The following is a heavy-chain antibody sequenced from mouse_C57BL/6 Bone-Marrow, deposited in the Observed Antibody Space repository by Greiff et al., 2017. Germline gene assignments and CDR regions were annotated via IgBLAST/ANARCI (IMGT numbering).Heavy chain of an antibody. CDR2: INYDGSST. J-gene: IGHJ1*03. D-gene: IGHD1-1*01. CDR3: ARGNYGSRRPNWYFDV. Sequence: EVKVVESEGGLVQPGSSMKLSCTASGFTFSDYYMAWVRQVPEKGLEWVANINYDGSSTYYLDSLKSRFIISRDNAKNILYLQMSSLKSEDTATYYCARGNYGSRRPNWYFDVWGTGTTVTVSS. CDR1: GFTFSDYY. V-gene: IGHV5-16*01.